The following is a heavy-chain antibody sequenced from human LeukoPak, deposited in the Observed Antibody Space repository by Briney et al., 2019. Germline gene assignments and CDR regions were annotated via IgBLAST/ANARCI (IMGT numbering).Heavy chain of an antibody. CDR3: ARDKKMGKNCSSTSCSRGYYYYYGMDV. J-gene: IGHJ6*02. D-gene: IGHD2-2*01. CDR2: ISGSGGST. Sequence: GGSLRLSCAASGFTFSSYAMSWVRQAPGKGLEWVSAISGSGGSTYYADSVKGRFTISRDNAKNSLYLQMNSLRAEDTAVYYCARDKKMGKNCSSTSCSRGYYYYYGMDVWGQGTTVTVSS. CDR1: GFTFSSYA. V-gene: IGHV3-23*01.